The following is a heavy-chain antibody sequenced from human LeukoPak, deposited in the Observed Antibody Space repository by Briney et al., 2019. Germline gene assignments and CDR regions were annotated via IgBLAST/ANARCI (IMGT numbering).Heavy chain of an antibody. V-gene: IGHV4-39*07. CDR1: GGSINNTLFY. D-gene: IGHD6-13*01. CDR2: VYYDGIN. J-gene: IGHJ4*02. Sequence: SETLSLTCTVSGGSINNTLFYWGWIRQPPGKGLEWIGTVYYDGINYSSPSLKSRVATSVDTSKNQFSLRLSSVTAADTAVYYCARVGVAIAAAGHFDYWGQGTLVTVSS. CDR3: ARVGVAIAAAGHFDY.